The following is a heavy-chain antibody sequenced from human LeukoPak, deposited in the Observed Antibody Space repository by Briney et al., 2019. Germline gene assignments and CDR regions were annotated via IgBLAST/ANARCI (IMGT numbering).Heavy chain of an antibody. J-gene: IGHJ6*02. CDR3: ARRNAMDV. V-gene: IGHV3-74*01. CDR1: GFTFTTYW. Sequence: PGGSLRLSCAASGFTFTTYWMHWVRQAPGKGLVWVSHINSDGSITSYADSVKGRFTISRDDAKSSLYLQMNSLRAEDTAVYYCARRNAMDVWGQGTTVIVFS. CDR2: INSDGSIT.